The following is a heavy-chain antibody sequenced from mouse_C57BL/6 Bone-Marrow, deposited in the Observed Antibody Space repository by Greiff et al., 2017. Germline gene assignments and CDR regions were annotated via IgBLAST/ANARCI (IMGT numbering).Heavy chain of an antibody. Sequence: VQLQQSGAELVKPGASVKLSCKASGYTFTSYWMHWVKQRPGQGLEWIGMIHPNSGSTNYNEKFKSKATLTVDKSSSTAYMQLSSLTSEDSAVYYCAREGITLEAYWGQGTLVTVSA. D-gene: IGHD1-1*02. CDR1: GYTFTSYW. V-gene: IGHV1-64*01. J-gene: IGHJ3*01. CDR2: IHPNSGST. CDR3: AREGITLEAY.